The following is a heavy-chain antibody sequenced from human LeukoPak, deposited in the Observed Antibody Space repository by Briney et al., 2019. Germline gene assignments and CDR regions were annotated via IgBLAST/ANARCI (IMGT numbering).Heavy chain of an antibody. D-gene: IGHD5-12*01. CDR1: GDSISGRS. CDR3: AGFEYIVATIDLPDAFDI. V-gene: IGHV4-4*07. CDR2: SHTSGST. J-gene: IGHJ3*02. Sequence: SETLSLTCSVSGDSISGRSWHWIRQSAGKGLEWIGRSHTSGSTNKNPSLKSRVTLSLDTSKNQFSLTLRSVTAADTAVYYCAGFEYIVATIDLPDAFDIWGQGTMVTVSS.